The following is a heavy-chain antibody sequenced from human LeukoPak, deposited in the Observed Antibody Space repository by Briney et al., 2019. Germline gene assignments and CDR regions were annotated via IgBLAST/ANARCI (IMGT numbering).Heavy chain of an antibody. V-gene: IGHV3-23*01. Sequence: GGSLRLSCAASGFTFSSYAMSWLRQAPGKGLQWVSAISGSGGDTYDADSVKGRFTISRDNSKNTLYLQMNSLRAEDTAVYYCAKDTSVAAYSNNEICSPFDYWGQGTLVTVSS. D-gene: IGHD2-8*01. CDR1: GFTFSSYA. CDR2: ISGSGGDT. CDR3: AKDTSVAAYSNNEICSPFDY. J-gene: IGHJ4*02.